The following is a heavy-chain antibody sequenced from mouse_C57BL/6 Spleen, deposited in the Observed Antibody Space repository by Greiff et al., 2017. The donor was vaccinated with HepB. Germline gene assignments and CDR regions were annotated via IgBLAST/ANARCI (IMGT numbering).Heavy chain of an antibody. CDR1: GFTFSSYG. CDR3: ARHTLYYGSSYGFAY. D-gene: IGHD1-1*01. V-gene: IGHV5-6*01. Sequence: EVQLVESGGDLVKPGGSLKLSCAASGFTFSSYGMSWVRQTPDKRLEWVATISSGGSYTYYPDSVKGRFTISRDNAKNTLYLQMSSLKSEDTAMYYFARHTLYYGSSYGFAYWGQGTLVTVSA. J-gene: IGHJ3*01. CDR2: ISSGGSYT.